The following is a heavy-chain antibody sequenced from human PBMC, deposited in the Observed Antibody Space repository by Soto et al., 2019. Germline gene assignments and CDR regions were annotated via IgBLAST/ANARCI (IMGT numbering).Heavy chain of an antibody. CDR3: VKDRHIDY. V-gene: IGHV3-64D*06. Sequence: GGSLRLSCSVSGFTISSYAMHWVRQAPGKRLEYVSSISSNGGSTYYADSVKGRFTISRDNSRNTLNLQMSSLRTEDTAVYYCVKDRHIDYWGQGTLVTVSS. D-gene: IGHD6-6*01. CDR2: ISSNGGST. J-gene: IGHJ4*02. CDR1: GFTISSYA.